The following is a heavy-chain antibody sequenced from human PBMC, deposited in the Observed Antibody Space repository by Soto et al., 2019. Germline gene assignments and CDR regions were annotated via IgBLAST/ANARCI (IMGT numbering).Heavy chain of an antibody. D-gene: IGHD1-26*01. CDR2: MSYSGRT. Sequence: SETLSLTCSVSGGSICTYYWSWIRQPPGKGLEWIGYMSYSGRTDYNFSLKSRVTISGDTSKNQFSLKLTSVTAADTAVYFCARVGATSGFDYWGQGTLVTVSS. CDR1: GGSICTYY. CDR3: ARVGATSGFDY. V-gene: IGHV4-59*13. J-gene: IGHJ4*02.